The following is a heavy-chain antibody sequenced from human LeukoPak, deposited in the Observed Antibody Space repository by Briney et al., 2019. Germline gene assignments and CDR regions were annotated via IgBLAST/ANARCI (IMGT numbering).Heavy chain of an antibody. CDR1: GGTFSSYA. CDR3: ATRRAAYDSSGYYWRKFDY. J-gene: IGHJ4*02. Sequence: ASVKVSCKASGGTFSSYAISWVRQAPGQGLEWMGGIIPIFGTANYAQKFQGRVTITADKSTSTAYMELSSLRSEDTAVYYCATRRAAYDSSGYYWRKFDYWGQGTLVTVSS. D-gene: IGHD3-22*01. CDR2: IIPIFGTA. V-gene: IGHV1-69*06.